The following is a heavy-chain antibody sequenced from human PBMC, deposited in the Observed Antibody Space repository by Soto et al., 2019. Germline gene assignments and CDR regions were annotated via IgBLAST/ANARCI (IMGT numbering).Heavy chain of an antibody. CDR1: GGSISSYY. CDR3: ARMVAATPANNYGMDV. V-gene: IGHV4-59*01. Sequence: PSETLSLTCTVSGGSISSYYWSWIRQPPGKGLEWIGYIYYSGSTNYNPSLKSRVTISVDTSKNQFSLKLSSVTAADTAVYYCARMVAATPANNYGMDVWGQGTPVTVSS. J-gene: IGHJ6*02. CDR2: IYYSGST. D-gene: IGHD2-15*01.